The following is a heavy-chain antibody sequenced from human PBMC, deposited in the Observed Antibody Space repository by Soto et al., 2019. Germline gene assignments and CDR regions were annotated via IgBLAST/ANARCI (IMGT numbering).Heavy chain of an antibody. CDR2: ISPSDGGT. V-gene: IGHV1-46*01. CDR3: ARDGPRPASILYYFDY. CDR1: GFTFTSYY. D-gene: IGHD2-2*01. J-gene: IGHJ4*02. Sequence: GASGKVSCKASGFTFTSYYMHWVRQAPGQGLEWMGVISPSDGGTTYAQKFQGRVSMTRDTSTSTIYMELSSLRSEDTAVYYCARDGPRPASILYYFDYWGQGTLVTVSS.